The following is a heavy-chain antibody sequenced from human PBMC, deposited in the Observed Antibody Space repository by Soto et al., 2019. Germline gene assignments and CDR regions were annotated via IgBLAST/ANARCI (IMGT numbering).Heavy chain of an antibody. CDR3: AKAELSYY. V-gene: IGHV3-23*01. D-gene: IGHD1-7*01. CDR2: ISGSAGST. Sequence: PGGSLSLSCAASGFTFGDYWMSWVRQAPGKGLEWVSAISGSAGSTYYADSVRGRFTISRDNSKNTLFLQMNSLRAEDTAVYYCAKAELSYYWGQGALVTVSS. J-gene: IGHJ4*02. CDR1: GFTFGDYW.